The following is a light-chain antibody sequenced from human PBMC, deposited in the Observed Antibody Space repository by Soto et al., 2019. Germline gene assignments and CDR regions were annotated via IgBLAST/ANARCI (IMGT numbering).Light chain of an antibody. CDR2: NTN. CDR1: SSDIGTNT. Sequence: QSVLTQPPSASGTPGQRVAISCSGSSSDIGTNTVNWYQQLPGSAPQLLIYNTNQRPSGVPGRFSGSKSGASASLAISGLQSEDEADYYCAAWDGSLNVVLFGGGTKLTVL. V-gene: IGLV1-44*01. CDR3: AAWDGSLNVVL. J-gene: IGLJ2*01.